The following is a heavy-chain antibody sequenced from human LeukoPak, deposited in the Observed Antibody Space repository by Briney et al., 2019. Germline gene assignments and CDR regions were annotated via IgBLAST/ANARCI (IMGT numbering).Heavy chain of an antibody. CDR1: GYTFTGYY. J-gene: IGHJ5*02. Sequence: ASVKVSCKASGYTFTGYYMHWVRQAPGQGLEWMGWTNPNSVGTNYAQKFQGRVTMTRDTSISTAYMELSRLRSDDTAVYYGARVFRPIFPPGGNWFDPWGQGTLVTVSS. V-gene: IGHV1-2*02. CDR2: TNPNSVGT. D-gene: IGHD3-3*01. CDR3: ARVFRPIFPPGGNWFDP.